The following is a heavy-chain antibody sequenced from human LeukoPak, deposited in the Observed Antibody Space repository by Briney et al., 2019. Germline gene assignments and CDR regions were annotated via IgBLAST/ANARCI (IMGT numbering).Heavy chain of an antibody. Sequence: ASVKVSCKASGYTFTGYYMHWVRQAPGQGLEWMGWMNPNSGNTGYAQKFQGRVTITRNTSISTAYMELSSLRSEDTAVYYCARAASASSSPPLLWGQGTLVTVSS. CDR1: GYTFTGYY. CDR2: MNPNSGNT. V-gene: IGHV1-8*03. J-gene: IGHJ4*02. CDR3: ARAASASSSPPLL. D-gene: IGHD6-13*01.